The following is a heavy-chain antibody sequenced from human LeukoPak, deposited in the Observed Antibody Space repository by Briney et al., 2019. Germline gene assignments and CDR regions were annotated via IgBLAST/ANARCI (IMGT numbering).Heavy chain of an antibody. CDR2: IGGSGRST. Sequence: GGSLRLSCAASGFTFSSYAMSWVRQAPGKGLEWVSGIGGSGRSTYYVDSVKGRFTISRDNSKSTLSLQMNSLRPEDTAIYYCAKVVASRDGFDMWGQGTMVTVSS. V-gene: IGHV3-23*01. D-gene: IGHD2-15*01. J-gene: IGHJ3*02. CDR1: GFTFSSYA. CDR3: AKVVASRDGFDM.